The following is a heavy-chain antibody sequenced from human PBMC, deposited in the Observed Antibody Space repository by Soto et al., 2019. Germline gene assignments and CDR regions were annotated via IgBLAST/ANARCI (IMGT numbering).Heavy chain of an antibody. Sequence: AAVKFSFKASGYTFSTYDIVWVRQAPGQRLDCIGWINVGDGNTKYSQKFQGRVTITRDTSATTAYMELSSLRSDDTAVFYCTRGSVFDYWGQGTLVTVSS. V-gene: IGHV1-3*01. D-gene: IGHD6-19*01. CDR3: TRGSVFDY. J-gene: IGHJ4*02. CDR1: GYTFSTYD. CDR2: INVGDGNT.